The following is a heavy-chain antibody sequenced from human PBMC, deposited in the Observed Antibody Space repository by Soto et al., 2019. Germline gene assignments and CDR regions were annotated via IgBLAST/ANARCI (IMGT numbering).Heavy chain of an antibody. D-gene: IGHD6-19*01. V-gene: IGHV4-39*01. CDR1: ADSISSNSYY. Sequence: SQTRPLTWSVSADSISSNSYYWGWIRQPPGKGLEWIGTIYRSGSTYYNPSLKSRVSISVDTSKNHFSLKLSSVTAADTAVYYCGRHDFRQSSAWYSKWFDPWGQGTLVTVS. J-gene: IGHJ5*02. CDR3: GRHDFRQSSAWYSKWFDP. CDR2: IYRSGST.